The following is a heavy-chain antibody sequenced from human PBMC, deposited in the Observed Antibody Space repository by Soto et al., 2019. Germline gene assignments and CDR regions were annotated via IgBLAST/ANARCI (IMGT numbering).Heavy chain of an antibody. CDR2: IYSTGTT. J-gene: IGHJ5*02. CDR3: TRDGYSNSNTWFDP. Sequence: QVQLQEWGPGLLKPSETLSLTCTVSGGPITAQYWSWIRQPAGKGLEWIGRIYSTGTTNYNPSLRSRVTLSVDTSKNQFSLRMTSVSAEDTAVYYCTRDGYSNSNTWFDPWCQGTLGSVSS. V-gene: IGHV4-4*07. CDR1: GGPITAQY. D-gene: IGHD4-4*01.